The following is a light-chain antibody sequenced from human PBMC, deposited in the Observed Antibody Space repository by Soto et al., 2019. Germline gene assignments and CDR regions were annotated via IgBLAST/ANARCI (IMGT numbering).Light chain of an antibody. CDR1: QSINTY. CDR3: QQSSSAPRS. CDR2: AAS. Sequence: DIQTTQSPSSLSASIGDRVTITCRASQSINTYLNWYQQKLGEAPKLLIYAASSLQSGVPLRFNGSGSGTDFTLTINSLQPEDFATYYCQQSSSAPRSFGGGTKVDIK. V-gene: IGKV1-39*01. J-gene: IGKJ4*01.